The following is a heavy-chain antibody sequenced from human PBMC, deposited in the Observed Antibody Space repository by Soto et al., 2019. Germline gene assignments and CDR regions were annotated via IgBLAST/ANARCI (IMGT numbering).Heavy chain of an antibody. V-gene: IGHV4-30-2*01. Sequence: PSETLSLTCAVSGGSISRGGYSWSWIRQPPGKGLEWIGYIYHSGSTYYNPSLKSRVTISVDRSKNQFSLKLSSVTAADTAVYYCAARRIAVAGTGVFDYWAQGTLVTVSS. CDR3: AARRIAVAGTGVFDY. J-gene: IGHJ4*02. D-gene: IGHD6-19*01. CDR2: IYHSGST. CDR1: GGSISRGGYS.